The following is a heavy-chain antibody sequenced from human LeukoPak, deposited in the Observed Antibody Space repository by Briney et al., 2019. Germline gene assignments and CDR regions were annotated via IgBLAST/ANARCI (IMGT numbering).Heavy chain of an antibody. CDR3: ARGLRHCDRTSCFQPFDC. V-gene: IGHV3-53*01. CDR1: GFTVSSSY. CDR2: TYADGYT. D-gene: IGHD2-2*01. Sequence: PGGSLRLSCAAPGFTVSSSYMTWVRQAPGKGLEWVSITYADGYTFYADSVKGRFTISRDSSKNTLCLQMNSLRAEDTAMYYCARGLRHCDRTSCFQPFDCWGQGTLVTVSS. J-gene: IGHJ4*02.